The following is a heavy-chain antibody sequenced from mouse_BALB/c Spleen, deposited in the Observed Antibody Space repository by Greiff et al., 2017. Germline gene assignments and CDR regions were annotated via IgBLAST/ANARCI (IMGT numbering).Heavy chain of an antibody. J-gene: IGHJ2*01. CDR2: IWWNDNK. V-gene: IGHV8-11*01. CDR1: GFSLSTYGIG. Sequence: KESGPGILQPSQTLSLTCSFSGFSLSTYGIGVGWIRQPSGKGLEWLAHIWWNDNKYYNTALKSRLTISKDTSNNQVFLKIASVDTADTATYYCARIGYRYGDEGFDYWGQGTTLTVSS. CDR3: ARIGYRYGDEGFDY. D-gene: IGHD2-14*01.